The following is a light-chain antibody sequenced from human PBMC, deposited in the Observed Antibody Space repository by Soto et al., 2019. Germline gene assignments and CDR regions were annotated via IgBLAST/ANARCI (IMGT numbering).Light chain of an antibody. J-gene: IGKJ1*01. Sequence: DVQMTQSPSTLSASVGDRVTITCRASQNIDNWLAWYQQKPRKAPKLLIYKASSLESGVPSRFSGSGSGTELTLTISSLEPDDFATYHCQQYNSYSVPSFGQGTKVEIK. CDR3: QQYNSYSVPS. CDR1: QNIDNW. CDR2: KAS. V-gene: IGKV1-5*03.